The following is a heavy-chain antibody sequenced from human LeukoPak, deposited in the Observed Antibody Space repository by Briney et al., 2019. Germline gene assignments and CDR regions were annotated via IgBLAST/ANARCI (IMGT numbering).Heavy chain of an antibody. V-gene: IGHV3-23*01. CDR3: AKDLGYSGFLPIDY. Sequence: GGSLRLSCAASGFTFSSYAMSWVCQAPGKGLEWVSAISGSGGSTYYADSVKGRFTISRDNSKNTLYLQMNSLRAEDTAVYYCAKDLGYSGFLPIDYWGQGTLVTVSS. D-gene: IGHD5-12*01. J-gene: IGHJ4*02. CDR2: ISGSGGST. CDR1: GFTFSSYA.